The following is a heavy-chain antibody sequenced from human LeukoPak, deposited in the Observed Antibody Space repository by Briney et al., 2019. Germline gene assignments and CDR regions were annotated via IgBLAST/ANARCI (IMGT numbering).Heavy chain of an antibody. V-gene: IGHV4-30-2*01. J-gene: IGHJ5*02. CDR2: IYHSGST. CDR3: ARAAWGYYGSGSPLPNWFDP. Sequence: SETLSLTCAVSGGSLSSGSYSWSWIRQPPGKGLEWIGYIYHSGSTYYNPSLKSRVTISVDRSKNQFSLKLSSVTAADTAVYYCARAAWGYYGSGSPLPNWFDPWGQGTLVTVSS. D-gene: IGHD3-10*01. CDR1: GGSLSSGSYS.